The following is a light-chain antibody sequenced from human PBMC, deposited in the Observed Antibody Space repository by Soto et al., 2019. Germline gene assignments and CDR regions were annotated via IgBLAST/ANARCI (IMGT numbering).Light chain of an antibody. V-gene: IGLV2-8*01. CDR1: SSDVGGYNY. J-gene: IGLJ1*01. CDR3: TSYAGGNNV. CDR2: EVN. Sequence: QSALTQPPSASGSPGQSVTISCTGTSSDVGGYNYVSWYQQNPGKVPKLMIYEVNKRPSGVPDRFSGSKSGNMASLTVSGLQAEDEADYYCTSYAGGNNVFGTGTKLTVL.